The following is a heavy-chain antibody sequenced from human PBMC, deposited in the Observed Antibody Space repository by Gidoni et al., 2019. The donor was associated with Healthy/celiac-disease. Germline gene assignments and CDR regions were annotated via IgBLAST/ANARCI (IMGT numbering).Heavy chain of an antibody. D-gene: IGHD3-10*01. J-gene: IGHJ4*02. CDR1: GYSFTSYW. CDR3: ASSLYYGSGSYYKGHFDY. Sequence: EVQLVQSGAEVKKPGESLKISCKGSGYSFTSYWIGGVRQMPGKGMEWMGIIYPGDSDTRYSPSFQGQVTISADKSISTAYLQWSSLKASDTAMYYCASSLYYGSGSYYKGHFDYWGQGTLVTVSS. V-gene: IGHV5-51*01. CDR2: IYPGDSDT.